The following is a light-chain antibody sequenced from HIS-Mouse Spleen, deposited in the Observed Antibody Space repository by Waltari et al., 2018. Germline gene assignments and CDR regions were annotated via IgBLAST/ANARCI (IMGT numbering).Light chain of an antibody. CDR2: EDS. J-gene: IGLJ2*01. Sequence: SYELTQPPSVSVSPGQTARITCSGDALLKKYVYWYQQKSGQAPVLVIYEDSKRSSGIPERFSGSSSGTMATLTISGAQVEDEADYYCYSTDSSGNHRVFGGGTKLTVL. CDR3: YSTDSSGNHRV. CDR1: ALLKKY. V-gene: IGLV3-10*01.